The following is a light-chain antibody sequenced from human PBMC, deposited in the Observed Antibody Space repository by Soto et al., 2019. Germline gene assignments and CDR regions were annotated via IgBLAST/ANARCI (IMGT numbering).Light chain of an antibody. CDR3: QHYDFLPLP. V-gene: IGKV3-20*01. CDR2: GAS. CDR1: QSVSRNY. J-gene: IGKJ4*01. Sequence: EVVLSQSPGTLSLSPGDRATLSCRASQSVSRNYLAWYQQKRGQTPRLLIFGASNRSADIPARFSASGSGTDFTLTLSGLEPDDCAEYYCQHYDFLPLPFGGGTRL.